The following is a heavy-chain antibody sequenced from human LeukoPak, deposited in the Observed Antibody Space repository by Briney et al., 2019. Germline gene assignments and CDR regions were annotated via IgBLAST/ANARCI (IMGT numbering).Heavy chain of an antibody. D-gene: IGHD2-15*01. CDR2: IFTSGNT. J-gene: IGHJ4*02. V-gene: IGHV4-4*07. CDR3: ARGRYLHLFNVVVVAATYFDY. CDR1: GDSMSDYY. Sequence: KPSETLSLTCTVSGDSMSDYYWSWIRQPVGRGLGWIGRIFTSGNTKYNPSLKSRVTMSVDTSKNQFSLKLSSVTAADTAVYYCARGRYLHLFNVVVVAATYFDYWGQGTLVTVSS.